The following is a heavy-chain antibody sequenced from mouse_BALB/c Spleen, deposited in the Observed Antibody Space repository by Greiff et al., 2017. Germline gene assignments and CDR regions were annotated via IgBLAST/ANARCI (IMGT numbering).Heavy chain of an antibody. CDR3: ARGRDGYFYYAMDY. D-gene: IGHD2-3*01. Sequence: LVKTGASVKISCKASGYSFTGYYMHWVKQSHGKSLEWIGYISCYNGATSYNQKFKGKATFTVDTSSSTAYMQFNSLTSEDSAVYYCARGRDGYFYYAMDYWGQGTSVTVSS. CDR1: GYSFTGYY. V-gene: IGHV1S34*01. J-gene: IGHJ4*01. CDR2: ISCYNGAT.